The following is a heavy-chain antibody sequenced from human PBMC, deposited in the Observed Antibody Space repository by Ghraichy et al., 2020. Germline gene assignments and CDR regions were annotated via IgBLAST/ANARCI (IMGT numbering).Heavy chain of an antibody. D-gene: IGHD6-19*01. J-gene: IGHJ4*02. CDR3: ARRGGDDSSGWDPFEY. V-gene: IGHV4-39*01. Sequence: SETLSLNCSVSGGSISNSDYYWGWIRQPPGQGLEWIGSLYYSGSPYYNPSLKSRVTISADTSKNQCSLKLSSVTAADTAVYYCARRGGDDSSGWDPFEYWGQGTLVTVSS. CDR1: GGSISNSDYY. CDR2: LYYSGSP.